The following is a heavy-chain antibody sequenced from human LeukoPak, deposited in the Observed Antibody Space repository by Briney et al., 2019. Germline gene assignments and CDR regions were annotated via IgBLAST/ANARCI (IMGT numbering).Heavy chain of an antibody. CDR2: IWHDGSKE. CDR3: ARDHHYYDSSGLRSGCIDY. CDR1: GFTFSSYA. V-gene: IGHV3-30*04. D-gene: IGHD3-22*01. J-gene: IGHJ4*02. Sequence: PGGSLRLSCAASGFTFSSYAMHWVRQAPGKGLEWVAVIWHDGSKEFYVDSVKGRFTISRDNSENTLYLQMNSLRAEDTAVYYCARDHHYYDSSGLRSGCIDYWGQGTLVTVSS.